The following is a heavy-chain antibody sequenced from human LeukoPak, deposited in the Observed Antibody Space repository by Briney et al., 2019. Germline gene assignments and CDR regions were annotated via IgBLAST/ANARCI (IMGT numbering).Heavy chain of an antibody. Sequence: SETLSLTCTVSGGSISSSSYYWGCIRQPPGKGLEWIGTIYYSGSTYYNPSLKSRVTISVDTSKNQFSLKLSSVTAADTAVYYCASPSYYDFWSGYYAFDYWGQGTLVTVTS. D-gene: IGHD3-3*01. V-gene: IGHV4-39*07. CDR3: ASPSYYDFWSGYYAFDY. CDR2: IYYSGST. J-gene: IGHJ4*02. CDR1: GGSISSSSYY.